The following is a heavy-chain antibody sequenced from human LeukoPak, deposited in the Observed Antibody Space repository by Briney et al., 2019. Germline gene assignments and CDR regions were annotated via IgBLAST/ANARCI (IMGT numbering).Heavy chain of an antibody. J-gene: IGHJ4*02. CDR1: GFTFSSYS. Sequence: GGSLRLSCVASGFTFSSYSMNWVRQAPGKGLEWVSCISKSSSYLDYADSVKGRFTISRDNAKTSLYLQMNSLRAEDTAVYYCASSYCSGGSCYAFDYWGQGTLVTVSS. V-gene: IGHV3-21*01. CDR3: ASSYCSGGSCYAFDY. D-gene: IGHD2-15*01. CDR2: ISKSSSYL.